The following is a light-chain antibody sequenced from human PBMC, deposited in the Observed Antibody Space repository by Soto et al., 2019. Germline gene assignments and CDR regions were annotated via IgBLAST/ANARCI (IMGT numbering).Light chain of an antibody. J-gene: IGKJ4*01. CDR1: QGIVDT. CDR2: ETS. Sequence: EVVLTQSPASLSVSPGEGVTLSCRASQGIVDTLAWYQHKPGQTPRLLIYETSARAISVPASFTGSRSGPEFTLTINRLQSEGFAIYSCHRSTNWALTIGGGTKVEIK. CDR3: HRSTNWALT. V-gene: IGKV3-15*01.